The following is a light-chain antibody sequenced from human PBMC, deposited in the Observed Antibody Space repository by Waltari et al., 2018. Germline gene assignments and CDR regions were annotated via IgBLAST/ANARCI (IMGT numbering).Light chain of an antibody. Sequence: EIVLTQSPDTLSLSPGERATLSCRASESVSRYLAWYQQKPGQAPRLLIYDAYRRATGIPDRLSGSGSGTDFSLTISRLEPEDFAVYYCQKYVNLPATFGQGTKVEIK. V-gene: IGKV3-20*01. J-gene: IGKJ1*01. CDR1: ESVSRY. CDR3: QKYVNLPAT. CDR2: DAY.